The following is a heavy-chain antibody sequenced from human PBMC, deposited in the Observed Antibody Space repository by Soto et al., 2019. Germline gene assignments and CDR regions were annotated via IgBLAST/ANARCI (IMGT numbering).Heavy chain of an antibody. D-gene: IGHD6-6*01. CDR2: ISAYNGNT. J-gene: IGHJ5*02. CDR1: GYTFTSYG. CDR3: ARDGTRIAARPGGNGWFDP. V-gene: IGHV1-18*04. Sequence: ASVKGSCKASGYTFTSYGISWVRQAPGQGLEWMGWISAYNGNTNYAQKLQGRVTMTTDTSTSTAYMELRSLRSDDTAVYYCARDGTRIAARPGGNGWFDPWGQGTLVTVSS.